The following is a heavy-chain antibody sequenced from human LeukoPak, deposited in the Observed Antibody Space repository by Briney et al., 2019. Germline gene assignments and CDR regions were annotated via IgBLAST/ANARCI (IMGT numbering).Heavy chain of an antibody. J-gene: IGHJ4*02. D-gene: IGHD3-16*01. V-gene: IGHV4-59*08. CDR1: GGSISSYY. CDR2: IYYSGST. Sequence: SETLSLTCTVSGGSISSYYWSWIRQPPGKGLGWIGYIYYSGSTNYNPSLKSRVTISVDTSKNQFSLKLSSVTAADTAVYYCARLSSFYETYGQLFDYWGQGTLVTVSS. CDR3: ARLSSFYETYGQLFDY.